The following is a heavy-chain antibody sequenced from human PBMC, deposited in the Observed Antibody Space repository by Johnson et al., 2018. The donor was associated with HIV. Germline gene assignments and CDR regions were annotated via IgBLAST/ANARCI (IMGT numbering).Heavy chain of an antibody. V-gene: IGHV3-73*01. J-gene: IGHJ3*02. CDR2: IRSKANNYAT. CDR1: GFTFSNAW. Sequence: VQLVETGGGLVKAGGSLRLSCAASGFTFSNAWMNWVRQAPGKGLEWVGRIRSKANNYATTYAASLKGRFIISRDDSKNTAYLQMNSLKTEDTAVYYCSYAFDIWGQGTMVTVSS. CDR3: SYAFDI.